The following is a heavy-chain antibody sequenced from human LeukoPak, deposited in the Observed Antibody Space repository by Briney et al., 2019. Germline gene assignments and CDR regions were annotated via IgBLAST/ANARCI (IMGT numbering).Heavy chain of an antibody. D-gene: IGHD3-22*01. V-gene: IGHV3-72*01. CDR3: ARDKYYDEQIHHWYFDL. Sequence: GGSLRLSRAASGFTFSDHYMDWVRQAPGKGLEWVGRTRNKANSYTTEYAASVKGRFTISRDDSKNSLYLQMNSLKTEDTAVYYCARDKYYDEQIHHWYFDLWGRGTLVTVSS. CDR1: GFTFSDHY. CDR2: TRNKANSYTT. J-gene: IGHJ2*01.